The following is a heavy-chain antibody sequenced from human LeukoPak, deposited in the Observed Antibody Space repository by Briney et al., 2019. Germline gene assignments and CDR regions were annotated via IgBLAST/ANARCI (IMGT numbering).Heavy chain of an antibody. D-gene: IGHD6-19*01. J-gene: IGHJ3*02. Sequence: GGSLRLSCAASGFTFNNFAMSWVRQAPGKGLEWVSAISGSGGSTYYADSVKGRFTISRDNSKNTLYLQMNSLRAEDTAVYYCAKDLGSGWYGVNAFDIWGQGTMVTVSS. CDR3: AKDLGSGWYGVNAFDI. CDR2: ISGSGGST. V-gene: IGHV3-23*01. CDR1: GFTFNNFA.